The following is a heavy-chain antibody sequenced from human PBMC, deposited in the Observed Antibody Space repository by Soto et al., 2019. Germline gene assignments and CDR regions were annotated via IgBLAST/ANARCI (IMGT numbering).Heavy chain of an antibody. Sequence: PGVSLRLSCAASGFTFSSYAMHWVRQAPGKGLEWVAVISYDGSNKYYADSVKGRFTISRDNSKNTLYLQMNSLRAEDTAVYYCARVXTLYYDSSGPLFAPFDYWGQGTLVTVSS. V-gene: IGHV3-30-3*01. CDR3: ARVXTLYYDSSGPLFAPFDY. CDR2: ISYDGSNK. CDR1: GFTFSSYA. D-gene: IGHD3-22*01. J-gene: IGHJ4*02.